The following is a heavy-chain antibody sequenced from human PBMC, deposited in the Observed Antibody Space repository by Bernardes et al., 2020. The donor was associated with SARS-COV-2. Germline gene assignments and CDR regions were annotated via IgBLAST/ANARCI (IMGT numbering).Heavy chain of an antibody. CDR3: VTYNGWRFTGY. CDR2: MNQDGSDI. Sequence: GGSLRLSCVASGFTFRDSWLTWVRQAPGRGLEWVATMNQDGSDIAYGDSAKGRFSISRDDAKNSLYLQMNSLRAEDTAVYFCVTYNGWRFTGYWGQGIQVTVSS. CDR1: GFTFRDSW. J-gene: IGHJ4*02. D-gene: IGHD1-20*01. V-gene: IGHV3-7*03.